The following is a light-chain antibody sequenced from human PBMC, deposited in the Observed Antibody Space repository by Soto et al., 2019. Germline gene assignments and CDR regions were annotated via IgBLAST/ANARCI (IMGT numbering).Light chain of an antibody. CDR2: DAS. Sequence: EIVLTQSPATLSLSPGERATLSCRASQSVSSYLAWYQHKPGQAPRLLIYDASNRSTGIPARFSGSGSGTDFTLNISSLEPEDFAVYYCQQRSNWPHTFGPGTKLEIK. CDR3: QQRSNWPHT. J-gene: IGKJ2*01. V-gene: IGKV3-11*01. CDR1: QSVSSY.